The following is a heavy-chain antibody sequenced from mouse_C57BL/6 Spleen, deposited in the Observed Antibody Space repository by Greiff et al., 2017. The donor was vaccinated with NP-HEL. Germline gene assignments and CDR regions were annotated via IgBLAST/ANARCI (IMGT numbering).Heavy chain of an antibody. D-gene: IGHD4-1*01. Sequence: QVTLKVSGPELVKPGASVKISCKASGYAFSSSWMNWVKQRPGKGLEWIGRIYPGDGDTNYNGKFKGKATLTADKSSSTAYMQLSSLTSEDSAVYFCARGNWEEGYFDYWGQGTTLTVSS. CDR1: GYAFSSSW. J-gene: IGHJ2*01. CDR3: ARGNWEEGYFDY. V-gene: IGHV1-82*01. CDR2: IYPGDGDT.